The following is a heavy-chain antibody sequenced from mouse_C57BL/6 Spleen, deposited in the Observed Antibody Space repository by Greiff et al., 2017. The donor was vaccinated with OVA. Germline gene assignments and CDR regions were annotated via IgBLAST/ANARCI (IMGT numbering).Heavy chain of an antibody. CDR2: IHPNSGST. CDR3: ARGIYYVDDDAMDY. D-gene: IGHD2-2*01. CDR1: GYTFTSYW. V-gene: IGHV1-64*01. J-gene: IGHJ4*01. Sequence: QVQLQQPGAELVKPGASVKLSCKASGYTFTSYWMHWVKQRPGQGLEWIGMIHPNSGSTNYNEKFKSKATLTVEKYYSTAYMQLSRLTSDDSAVYCCARGIYYVDDDAMDYWGQGTSVTVSS.